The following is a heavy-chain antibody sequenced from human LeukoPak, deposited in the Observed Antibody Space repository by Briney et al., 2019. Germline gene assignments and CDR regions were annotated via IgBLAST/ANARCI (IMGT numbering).Heavy chain of an antibody. CDR3: ASRVVTARTIDY. Sequence: SETLSLTCAVYGGSFSGYYWSWIRKPPGKGLEWIGEINHSGSTNYNPSLKSRVTISVDTSKNQFSLKLSSVTAADTAVYYCASRVVTARTIDYWGQGTLVTVSS. D-gene: IGHD2-21*02. J-gene: IGHJ4*02. CDR2: INHSGST. V-gene: IGHV4-34*01. CDR1: GGSFSGYY.